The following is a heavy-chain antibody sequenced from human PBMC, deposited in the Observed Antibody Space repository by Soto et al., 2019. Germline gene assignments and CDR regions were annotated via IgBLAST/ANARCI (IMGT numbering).Heavy chain of an antibody. V-gene: IGHV1-46*01. J-gene: IGHJ4*02. CDR2: VNPSGGHT. CDR1: GDTFTDYY. D-gene: IGHD2-21*02. CDR3: ASGGQVVVVTAALDY. Sequence: QVQLVQSGAEVKKPGASVKVSCKASGDTFTDYYIHWVRQAPGQGLEWMGTVNPSGGHTTYAQHFLGRMTMTRDTSTSTLYMELTSLTSEDTAVYYCASGGQVVVVTAALDYWGQGTLVTVSS.